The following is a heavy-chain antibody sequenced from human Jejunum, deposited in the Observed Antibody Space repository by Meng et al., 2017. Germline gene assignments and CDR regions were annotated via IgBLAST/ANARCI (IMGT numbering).Heavy chain of an antibody. J-gene: IGHJ4*02. CDR2: ISNNGDRT. V-gene: IGHV3-23*04. CDR1: GFTFTSYA. Sequence: DVRLVEAGGGLVQPGGSLRLSCAASGFTFTSYAMTWVRQAPGKGLEWVSVISNNGDRTYYADSVKGRFTISRDNSKNTLYLQMNSLRAEDTAVYYCANNWNCDCWGQGTLVTVSS. CDR3: ANNWNCDC. D-gene: IGHD1-20*01.